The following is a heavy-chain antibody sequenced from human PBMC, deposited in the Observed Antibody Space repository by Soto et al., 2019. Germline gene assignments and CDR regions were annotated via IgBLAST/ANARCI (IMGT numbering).Heavy chain of an antibody. V-gene: IGHV4-59*01. Sequence: SETLSLTCTVSGGSISNFYWSWIRQPPGKGLEWIGYISYSGDTNYNPSLKSRVSISVDTSKNQLSLNLTSVTAADTAVYYCARAPMVLSRSYFDSWGQGTPVTVSS. CDR3: ARAPMVLSRSYFDS. D-gene: IGHD2-8*01. J-gene: IGHJ4*02. CDR1: GGSISNFY. CDR2: ISYSGDT.